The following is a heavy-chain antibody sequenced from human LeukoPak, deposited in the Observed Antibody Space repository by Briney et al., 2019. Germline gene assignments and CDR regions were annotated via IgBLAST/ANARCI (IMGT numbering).Heavy chain of an antibody. CDR2: IKSKTDGGTI. CDR1: GFTFSNAW. Sequence: KTGGSLRLSCAASGFTFSNAWMNWVRQSPGKGLEWVGRIKSKTDGGTIDYGAPVKGRFTISRDDSKNTLFLQMNSLKTEDTAMYHCTTGVRDSSGYYNFDYWGQGTLVTVPP. J-gene: IGHJ4*02. CDR3: TTGVRDSSGYYNFDY. V-gene: IGHV3-15*01. D-gene: IGHD3-22*01.